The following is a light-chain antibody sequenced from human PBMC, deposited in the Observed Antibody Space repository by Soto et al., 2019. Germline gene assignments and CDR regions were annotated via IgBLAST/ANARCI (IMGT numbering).Light chain of an antibody. J-gene: IGKJ5*01. CDR2: DTS. Sequence: EIVLTQSPGTLSLSPGKRATLSCRASQSVSNSLAWYQQKPGHAPRLLIYDTSNRATGIPARFSGSGSGTDFTLTINNLDPEDFAVYYCQQRSNWPITFGQGTRLEIK. CDR1: QSVSNS. CDR3: QQRSNWPIT. V-gene: IGKV3-11*01.